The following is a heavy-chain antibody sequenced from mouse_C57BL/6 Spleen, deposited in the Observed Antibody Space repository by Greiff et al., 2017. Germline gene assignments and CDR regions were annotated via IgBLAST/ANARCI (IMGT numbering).Heavy chain of an antibody. CDR2: IYPGSGST. D-gene: IGHD1-1*01. Sequence: VQLQQPGAELVKPGASVKMSCKASGYTFTSYWITWVKQRPGQGLEWIGDIYPGSGSTNYTEKFKSKATLTVDTSSSTAYMQLSSLTSEDSAVYNCARESDYGGSPWFAYWGQGTLVTVSA. CDR1: GYTFTSYW. J-gene: IGHJ3*01. V-gene: IGHV1-55*01. CDR3: ARESDYGGSPWFAY.